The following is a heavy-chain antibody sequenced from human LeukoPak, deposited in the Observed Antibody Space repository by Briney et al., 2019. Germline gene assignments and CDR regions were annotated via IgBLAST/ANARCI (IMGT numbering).Heavy chain of an antibody. D-gene: IGHD4-23*01. CDR2: IIPILGIA. CDR3: ARQHDYGGKKMDDY. J-gene: IGHJ4*02. CDR1: GGTFSSYA. Sequence: ASVKVSCKASGGTFSSYAISWVRQAPGQGLEWMGRIIPILGIANYAQKFQGRVTITADKSTSTAYMELSSLRSEDTAVYYCARQHDYGGKKMDDYWGQGTLVTVSS. V-gene: IGHV1-69*04.